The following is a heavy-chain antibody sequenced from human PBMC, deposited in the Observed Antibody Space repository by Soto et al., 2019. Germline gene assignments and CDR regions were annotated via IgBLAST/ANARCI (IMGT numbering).Heavy chain of an antibody. D-gene: IGHD2-2*01. J-gene: IGHJ6*02. V-gene: IGHV1-2*04. CDR1: GYTFTGYY. Sequence: ASVKVSCKASGYTFTGYYMHWVRQAPGQGXEWMGWINPNSGGTNYAQKFQGWVTMTRDTSISTAYMELSRLRSDDTAVYYCAREGLVVVPAPVDTGYYYYGMDVWGQGTTVTVSS. CDR2: INPNSGGT. CDR3: AREGLVVVPAPVDTGYYYYGMDV.